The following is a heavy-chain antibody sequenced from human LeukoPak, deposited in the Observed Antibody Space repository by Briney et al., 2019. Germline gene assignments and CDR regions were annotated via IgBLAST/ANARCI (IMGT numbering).Heavy chain of an antibody. Sequence: SETLSLTCTVSGGSVSSSTYYWGWIRQPPGKGLEWIGSIFFSVNTYYNPSLKSRVTISVDTSRNQFSLRLSSVTAADTAVYYCAREVAGIQLFDYWGQGTLVTVSS. CDR3: AREVAGIQLFDY. J-gene: IGHJ4*02. CDR2: IFFSVNT. CDR1: GGSVSSSTYY. V-gene: IGHV4-39*07. D-gene: IGHD5-18*01.